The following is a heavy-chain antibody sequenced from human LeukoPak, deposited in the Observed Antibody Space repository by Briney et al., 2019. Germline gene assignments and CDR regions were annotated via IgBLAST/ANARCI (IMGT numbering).Heavy chain of an antibody. V-gene: IGHV4-4*07. D-gene: IGHD4-17*01. CDR1: GGSISSYY. CDR2: IHTSGST. J-gene: IGHJ5*02. CDR3: ARAGDYGDYVGWFDP. Sequence: SETLSLTCTVPGGSISSYYWSWIRQPAGKGLEWIGRIHTSGSTNYNPSLKSRVTMSVDTSKKQFSLKSTSVTAADTAVYYCARAGDYGDYVGWFDPWGQGTLVAVSS.